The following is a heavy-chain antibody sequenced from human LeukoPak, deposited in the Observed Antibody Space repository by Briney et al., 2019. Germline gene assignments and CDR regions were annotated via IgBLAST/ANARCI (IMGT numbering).Heavy chain of an antibody. D-gene: IGHD3-10*01. CDR2: ISYDGSNK. J-gene: IGHJ4*02. CDR3: ARSETPMADPFDY. V-gene: IGHV3-30-3*01. Sequence: GGSLRLSCAASGFTFSSYAMHWVRQAPGKGLEWVAVISYDGSNKYYADSVKGRFTISRDNSKNTLYLQMNSLRAEDTAVYYCARSETPMADPFDYRGQGTLVTVSS. CDR1: GFTFSSYA.